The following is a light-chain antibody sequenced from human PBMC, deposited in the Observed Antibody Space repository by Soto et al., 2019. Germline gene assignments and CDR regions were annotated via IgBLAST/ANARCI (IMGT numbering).Light chain of an antibody. CDR2: KAS. J-gene: IGKJ5*01. CDR3: QQYTSYSQFT. Sequence: DIQMTQSPSTLSASVGDRVTITCRASQSISSWLAWYQQKPGKAPKLLIYKASSLESGVPSRFSGSGSGTEFTLTIISLQPDDFATYYCQQYTSYSQFTFGQGTRLEIK. V-gene: IGKV1-5*03. CDR1: QSISSW.